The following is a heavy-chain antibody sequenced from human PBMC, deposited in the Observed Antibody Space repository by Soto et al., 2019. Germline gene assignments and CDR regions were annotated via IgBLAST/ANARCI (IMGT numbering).Heavy chain of an antibody. CDR3: AVETVGGSPGDC. D-gene: IGHD1-26*01. Sequence: TSETLSLTCTVSGGSISDYSSSHYWSWNRQPAGKGLEWVGRVSTSGHPTYSPSLKSRVTMSLDTSKNQFSLTVNSVTAADTAMYYCAVETVGGSPGDCWGQGTLVTVSS. CDR2: VSTSGHP. CDR1: GGSISDYSSSHY. V-gene: IGHV4-4*07. J-gene: IGHJ1*01.